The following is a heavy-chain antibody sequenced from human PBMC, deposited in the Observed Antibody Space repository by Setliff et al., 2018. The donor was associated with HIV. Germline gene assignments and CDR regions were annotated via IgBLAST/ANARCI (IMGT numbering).Heavy chain of an antibody. V-gene: IGHV4-38-2*02. D-gene: IGHD3-10*01. CDR3: AREGGDSGSYLDYYYGMDV. Sequence: TSETLSLTCTVSGYSISSGYYWGWIRQPPGKGLEWIGSIYHSGSTYYNPSLKSRVTISVDTSKNQFSLKLSSLTAADTAVYYCAREGGDSGSYLDYYYGMDVWGQGTTVTVSS. CDR2: IYHSGST. J-gene: IGHJ6*02. CDR1: GYSISSGYY.